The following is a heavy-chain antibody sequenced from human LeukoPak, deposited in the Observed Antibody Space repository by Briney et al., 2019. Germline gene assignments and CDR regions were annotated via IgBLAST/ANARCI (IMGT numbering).Heavy chain of an antibody. J-gene: IGHJ5*02. CDR1: GFTFSSYS. CDR2: ISSSSSYI. V-gene: IGHV3-21*01. Sequence: GGSLRLSCAASGFTFSSYSMTWVRQAPGKGLEWVSSISSSSSYIYYADSVKGRFTISRDNAKNSLYLQMNSLRAEDTAVYYCARDFDYGGNFFFPWGQGTLVTVSS. CDR3: ARDFDYGGNFFFP. D-gene: IGHD4/OR15-4a*01.